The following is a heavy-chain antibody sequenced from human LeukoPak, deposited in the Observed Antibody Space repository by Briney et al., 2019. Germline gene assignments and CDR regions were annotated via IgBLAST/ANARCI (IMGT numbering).Heavy chain of an antibody. CDR1: GFTFTNYA. J-gene: IGHJ3*02. Sequence: GGSLRLSCAASGFTFTNYAMGWVRQAPGKGLEWVSVIYRSGSTYYADSVKGRFTISRDNSKNTLYLQMNRLRAEDTAVYYCARDSGHDAFDIWGQGTMVTVSS. V-gene: IGHV3-53*01. CDR3: ARDSGHDAFDI. CDR2: IYRSGST.